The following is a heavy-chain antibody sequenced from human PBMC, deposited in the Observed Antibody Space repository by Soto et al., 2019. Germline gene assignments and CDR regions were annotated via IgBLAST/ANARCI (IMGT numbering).Heavy chain of an antibody. CDR1: GGTFSSYA. CDR3: AKGYYDSSGRLYYFDY. J-gene: IGHJ4*02. Sequence: ASVKVSCKASGGTFSSYAISWVRQAPGQGLEWMGGIIPIFGTANYAQKFQGRVTITADESTSTAYMELSSLRSEDTAVYYCAKGYYDSSGRLYYFDYWGQGTLVTVSS. V-gene: IGHV1-69*13. CDR2: IIPIFGTA. D-gene: IGHD3-22*01.